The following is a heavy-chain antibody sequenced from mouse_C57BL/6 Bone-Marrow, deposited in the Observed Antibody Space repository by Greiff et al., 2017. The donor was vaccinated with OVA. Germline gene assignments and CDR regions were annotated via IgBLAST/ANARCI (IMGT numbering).Heavy chain of an antibody. CDR2: IDPSDSET. J-gene: IGHJ1*03. Sequence: VKLQQPGAELVRPGSSVKLSCKASGYTFTSYWMHWVKQRPIQGLEWIGNIDPSDSETHYNQKFKDKATLTVDKSSSTAYMQLSSLTSEDSAVYYCAHYGSSYGYFDVWGTGTTVTVSS. CDR3: AHYGSSYGYFDV. V-gene: IGHV1-52*01. D-gene: IGHD1-1*01. CDR1: GYTFTSYW.